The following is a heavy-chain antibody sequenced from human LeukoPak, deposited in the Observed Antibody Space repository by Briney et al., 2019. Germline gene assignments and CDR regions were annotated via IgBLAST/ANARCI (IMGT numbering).Heavy chain of an antibody. CDR2: IRYDGSNK. CDR1: GFTFSSYG. J-gene: IGHJ4*02. D-gene: IGHD6-13*01. CDR3: AKIHPPERWNSSSWTFDY. Sequence: GGSLRLSCAASGFTFSSYGMHWVRQAPGKGLEWVAFIRYDGSNKYYADSVKGRFTISRDNSKNTLYLQMNSLRAEDTAVYYCAKIHPPERWNSSSWTFDYWGQGTLVTVSS. V-gene: IGHV3-30*02.